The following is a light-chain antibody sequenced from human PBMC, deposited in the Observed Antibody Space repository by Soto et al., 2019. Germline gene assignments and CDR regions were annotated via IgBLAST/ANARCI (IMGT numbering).Light chain of an antibody. Sequence: QPVLTQPPSVSGAPGQRVTMSCTGSSSNIGAGYDVHWFQHLPGTAPKLLIYGNINRLSGVPDRFSGSKSGTSASLAITGLQAEDEADYYCQSYDSSLSAWVFGGGTQLTVL. V-gene: IGLV1-40*01. CDR3: QSYDSSLSAWV. J-gene: IGLJ3*02. CDR1: SSNIGAGYD. CDR2: GNI.